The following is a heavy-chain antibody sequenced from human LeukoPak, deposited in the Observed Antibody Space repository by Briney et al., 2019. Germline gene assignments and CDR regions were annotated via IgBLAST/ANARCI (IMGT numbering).Heavy chain of an antibody. V-gene: IGHV4-59*01. D-gene: IGHD3-9*01. Sequence: SETLSLTCTVPGGSISSYYWSWIRQPPGKGLEWIGYIYYSGSTNYNPSLKSRVTISVDTSKNQFSLKLSSVTAADTAVYYCARGEGDYDILTGYYKYYYYGMDVWGQGTTVTVSS. J-gene: IGHJ6*02. CDR3: ARGEGDYDILTGYYKYYYYGMDV. CDR2: IYYSGST. CDR1: GGSISSYY.